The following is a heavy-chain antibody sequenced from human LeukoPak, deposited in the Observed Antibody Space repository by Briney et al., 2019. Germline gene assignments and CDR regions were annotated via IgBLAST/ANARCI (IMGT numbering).Heavy chain of an antibody. D-gene: IGHD6-13*01. CDR2: FYYSGST. CDR3: ARDGSNGATAGGFDY. Sequence: SETLSLTCTVSGGSISSSSNSWGWIRQPPGKGLEWIGTFYYSGSTYYNPSLKSRVTISVDTSKNQFSLKLSSVTAADTAMYYCARDGSNGATAGGFDYWGQGTLVTVSS. CDR1: GGSISSSSNS. V-gene: IGHV4-39*07. J-gene: IGHJ4*02.